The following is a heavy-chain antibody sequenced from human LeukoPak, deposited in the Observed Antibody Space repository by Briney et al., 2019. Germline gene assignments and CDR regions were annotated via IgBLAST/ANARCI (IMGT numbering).Heavy chain of an antibody. CDR2: ISSSSSYI. CDR1: GFTFSSYS. CDR3: ARDKPLLWFDYYYYYMDV. V-gene: IGHV3-21*01. Sequence: GGSLRLSCAASGFTFSSYSMNWVRQAPGKGLEWVSSISSSSSYIYYADSVKGRFTISRGNAKNSLYLQMNSLRAEGTAVYYCARDKPLLWFDYYYYYMDVWGKGTTVTVSS. J-gene: IGHJ6*03. D-gene: IGHD3-10*01.